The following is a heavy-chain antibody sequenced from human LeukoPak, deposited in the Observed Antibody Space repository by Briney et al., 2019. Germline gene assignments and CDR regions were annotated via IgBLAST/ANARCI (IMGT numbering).Heavy chain of an antibody. J-gene: IGHJ4*02. D-gene: IGHD5-18*01. V-gene: IGHV3-33*01. CDR2: IWYDGSNK. Sequence: PGGSLRLSCAASGFTFSSYGMHWVRQAPGKGLDWVAVIWYDGSNKYYADSVKGRFTISRDNSKNTLYLQMNSLRAEDTAVYYCARGPPGIPHDYWGQGTLVTVSS. CDR1: GFTFSSYG. CDR3: ARGPPGIPHDY.